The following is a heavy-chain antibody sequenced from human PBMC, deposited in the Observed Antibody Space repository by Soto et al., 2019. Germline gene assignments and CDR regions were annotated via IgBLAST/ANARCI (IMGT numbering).Heavy chain of an antibody. Sequence: GESLKISCKGFDYTFAAYWIGWVRQMPGKGLEWMGVINPGDSDVKYSPSFQGLVTISADTSLNTAYLQWDSLRASDTAIYYCARGFTGSAGRFDPWGQGTVVTVSS. CDR1: DYTFAAYW. D-gene: IGHD3-9*01. CDR3: ARGFTGSAGRFDP. J-gene: IGHJ5*02. CDR2: INPGDSDV. V-gene: IGHV5-51*01.